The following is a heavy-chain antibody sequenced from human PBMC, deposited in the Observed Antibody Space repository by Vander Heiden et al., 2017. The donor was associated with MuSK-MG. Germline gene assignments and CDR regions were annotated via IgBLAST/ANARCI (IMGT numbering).Heavy chain of an antibody. CDR2: ISYDGSKK. V-gene: IGHV3-30-3*01. CDR1: GFTFRSHG. D-gene: IGHD6-19*01. Sequence: QVQLVESGGGVVQPGMSLRLSCAARGFTFRSHGMHWVRQAPGKGLEWVAVISYDGSKKDYADSVKGRFTISRDNSKNTLNLQMNSLRAEDTAVYYCARDISGRYAWDYWGQGTLVTVSS. J-gene: IGHJ4*02. CDR3: ARDISGRYAWDY.